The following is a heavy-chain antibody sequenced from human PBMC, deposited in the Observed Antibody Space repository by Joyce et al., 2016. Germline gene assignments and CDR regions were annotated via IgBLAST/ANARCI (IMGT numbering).Heavy chain of an antibody. CDR2: ITSGNRSI. D-gene: IGHD1-1*01. CDR3: AVRAGTYSFDC. J-gene: IGHJ4*02. V-gene: IGHV3-48*04. Sequence: EVQLVESGGGLVQPGGYLRLSCVASGLNFSDYSMDWVSHAPGKGCELVSYITSGNRSIYYAASVKGRVTISRDNAKNSLYLQMNSLGAEDTAVYYCAVRAGTYSFDCWGQGTLVTVSS. CDR1: GLNFSDYS.